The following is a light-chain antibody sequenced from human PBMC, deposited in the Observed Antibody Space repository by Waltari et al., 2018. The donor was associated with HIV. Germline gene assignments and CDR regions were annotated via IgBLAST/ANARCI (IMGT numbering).Light chain of an antibody. Sequence: DIQMTQSPSTLSASVGDRVSITCRASQSITTSFAWYQQKPGKAPKLLVYQASTLESGVPSRFGGSGSGTEFTLTISSLQPDDFATYYCHQYGRSRTFGQGTKVDVK. CDR2: QAS. CDR3: HQYGRSRT. CDR1: QSITTS. V-gene: IGKV1-5*03. J-gene: IGKJ1*01.